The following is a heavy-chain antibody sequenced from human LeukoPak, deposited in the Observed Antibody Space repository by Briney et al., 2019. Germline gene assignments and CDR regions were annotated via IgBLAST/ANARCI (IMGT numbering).Heavy chain of an antibody. V-gene: IGHV4-34*01. CDR2: INHSGSA. J-gene: IGHJ5*02. Sequence: SETLSLTCAVYGGSFSGYYGSWVRQPPGKGLECIGEINHSGSANYNPSLKSRVTMSVDTSKNQFPLKLSSVTAADTGVYYCAREEEQWLVPPRYVWFDPWGQGTLVTVSS. CDR3: AREEEQWLVPPRYVWFDP. CDR1: GGSFSGYY. D-gene: IGHD6-19*01.